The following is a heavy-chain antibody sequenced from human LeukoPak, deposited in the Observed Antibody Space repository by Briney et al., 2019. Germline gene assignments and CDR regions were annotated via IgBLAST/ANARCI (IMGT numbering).Heavy chain of an antibody. J-gene: IGHJ6*03. Sequence: ASVKVSCKASGYTFTSYDINWVRQATGQGLEWMGRMNPNSGNTGYAQKFQGRVTMTRNTSISTAYMELSSLRSEDTAVYYCARGLYYDFWSGYYWGRYYYYYMDVWGKGTTVTVSS. V-gene: IGHV1-8*01. CDR3: ARGLYYDFWSGYYWGRYYYYYMDV. CDR2: MNPNSGNT. CDR1: GYTFTSYD. D-gene: IGHD3-3*01.